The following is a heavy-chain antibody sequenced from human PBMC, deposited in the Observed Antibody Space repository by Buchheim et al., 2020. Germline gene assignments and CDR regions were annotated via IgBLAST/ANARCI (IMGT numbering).Heavy chain of an antibody. CDR1: GGSISSGGYY. D-gene: IGHD3-10*01. V-gene: IGHV4-31*03. Sequence: QVQLQESGPGLVKPSQTLSLTCTVSGGSISSGGYYWSWIRQHPGKGLEWIGCIYYSGSTGYNPSLKSRVTISLGSSNNQFSLKLSSVTAADTAVYYCAREVRDYSGSELDYWGQGTL. J-gene: IGHJ4*02. CDR3: AREVRDYSGSELDY. CDR2: IYYSGST.